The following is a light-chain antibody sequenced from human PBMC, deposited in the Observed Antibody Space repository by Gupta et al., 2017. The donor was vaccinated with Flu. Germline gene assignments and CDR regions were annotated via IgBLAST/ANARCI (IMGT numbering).Light chain of an antibody. Sequence: QSVLTQPPSVSAAPGQKVTISCSGSSSNIGINYVSWYQQVPGTAPQLLIYDNDKRPSGIPDRFSGPKSGTSATLGITGLQTGDEADYYCGTWDNSLSAVVFGGGTKLAVL. J-gene: IGLJ2*01. V-gene: IGLV1-51*01. CDR3: GTWDNSLSAVV. CDR2: DND. CDR1: SSNIGINY.